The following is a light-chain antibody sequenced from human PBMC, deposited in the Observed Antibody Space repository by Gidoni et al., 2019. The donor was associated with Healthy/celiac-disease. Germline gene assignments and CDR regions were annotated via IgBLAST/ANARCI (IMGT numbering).Light chain of an antibody. CDR3: QQRSNWPPG. CDR1: QIVSSY. J-gene: IGKJ4*01. V-gene: IGKV3-11*01. CDR2: DAS. Sequence: ELVLTQSPATLSLSPGERATLSCRASQIVSSYLAWYQQKPGQAPRLLIYDASNRATGIPARFSGSGSGTDFTLTISSLEPEDFAVYYCQQRSNWPPGVGGGTKVEIK.